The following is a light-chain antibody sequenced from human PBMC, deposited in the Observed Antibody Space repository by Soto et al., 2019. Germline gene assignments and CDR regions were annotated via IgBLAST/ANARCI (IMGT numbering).Light chain of an antibody. J-gene: IGKJ1*01. CDR2: GAS. Sequence: EIVMTQSPATLSVSPGERATLSCRASQSVSSNLAWYQQKPGQAPRLLIYGASTRAAGIPARFSGSGSGTEFTLTISSLQSEDFAVYYCQHYSNWPPWTFGQGNKVEIK. V-gene: IGKV3-15*01. CDR3: QHYSNWPPWT. CDR1: QSVSSN.